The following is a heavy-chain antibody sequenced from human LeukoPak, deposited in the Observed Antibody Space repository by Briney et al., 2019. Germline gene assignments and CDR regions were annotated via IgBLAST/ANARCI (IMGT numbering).Heavy chain of an antibody. D-gene: IGHD3-10*01. CDR1: GYTFTSYY. V-gene: IGHV1-46*01. CDR3: ARGFRFQFDY. CDR2: INPSGGST. Sequence: ASVKVSCKASGYTFTSYYMHWVRQAPGQGLEWMGIINPSGGSTSYAQKFQGRVTMTRNTSISTAYMELSSLRSEDTAVYYCARGFRFQFDYWGQGTLVTVSS. J-gene: IGHJ4*02.